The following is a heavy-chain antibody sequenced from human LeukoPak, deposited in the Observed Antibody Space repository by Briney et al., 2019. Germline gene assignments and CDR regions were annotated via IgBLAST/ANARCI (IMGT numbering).Heavy chain of an antibody. CDR2: MNQDGSEK. J-gene: IGHJ4*02. Sequence: GGSLRPSCVTSGFTSSTYAMSWVRQAPGKGLEWVANMNQDGSEKYYVDSVKGRFTISRDNAKNSLFLQMNNLRAEDTAVYYCARDPRIAARPLFDYWGQGTLVTVSS. CDR1: GFTSSTYA. D-gene: IGHD6-6*01. CDR3: ARDPRIAARPLFDY. V-gene: IGHV3-7*01.